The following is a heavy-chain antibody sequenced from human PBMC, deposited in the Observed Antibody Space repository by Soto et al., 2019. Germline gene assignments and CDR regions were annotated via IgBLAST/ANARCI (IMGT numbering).Heavy chain of an antibody. Sequence: VASVKVSCKASGYTFTGYYMHWVRQAPGQGLEWMGWINPNSGGTNYAQKFQGWVTMTRDTSISTAYMELSRLRSDDTAVYYCARVRVLRFLEWLGDDAFDIWGQGTMVTVSS. J-gene: IGHJ3*02. V-gene: IGHV1-2*04. D-gene: IGHD3-3*01. CDR3: ARVRVLRFLEWLGDDAFDI. CDR2: INPNSGGT. CDR1: GYTFTGYY.